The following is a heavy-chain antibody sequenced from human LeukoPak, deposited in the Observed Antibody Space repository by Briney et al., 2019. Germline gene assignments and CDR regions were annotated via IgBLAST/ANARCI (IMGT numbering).Heavy chain of an antibody. V-gene: IGHV4-30-4*01. CDR1: GGSISSGDYY. CDR3: ARVKYSSSWYFGGGEPHFDY. Sequence: SQTLPLTCTVSGGSISSGDYYWSWIRQPPGKGLEWIGYIYYSGSTYYNPSLKSRVTISVDTSKNQFSLKLSSVTAADTAVYYCARVKYSSSWYFGGGEPHFDYWGQGTLVTVSS. CDR2: IYYSGST. J-gene: IGHJ4*02. D-gene: IGHD6-13*01.